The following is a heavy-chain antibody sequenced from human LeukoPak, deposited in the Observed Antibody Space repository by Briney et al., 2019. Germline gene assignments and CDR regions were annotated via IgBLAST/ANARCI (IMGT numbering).Heavy chain of an antibody. CDR2: INPNSGGT. Sequence: ASVKVSCKASGYTFTGYYMHWVRQAPGQGLEWMGRINPNSGGTNYAQKFQGRVTMTRDTSISTAYMELSRLRSDDTAVHYCARSITRGPFDYWGQGTLVTVSS. CDR1: GYTFTGYY. CDR3: ARSITRGPFDY. D-gene: IGHD3-10*01. V-gene: IGHV1-2*06. J-gene: IGHJ4*02.